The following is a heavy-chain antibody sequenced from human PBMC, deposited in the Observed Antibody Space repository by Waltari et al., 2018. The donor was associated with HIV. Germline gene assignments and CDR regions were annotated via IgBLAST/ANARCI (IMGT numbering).Heavy chain of an antibody. Sequence: QVLLVQSGAEVKRTGSSVMISCEASGYPFTSYYMNWVRQVPGLGLEWMGVINPNSGTSTYEQKFRGRVTMTRDLSTRTYYLELSNLKSDDTAVYFCANTRVGDFDYWGQGTQVTVS. J-gene: IGHJ4*02. CDR2: INPNSGTS. D-gene: IGHD1-26*01. CDR1: GYPFTSYY. CDR3: ANTRVGDFDY. V-gene: IGHV1-46*03.